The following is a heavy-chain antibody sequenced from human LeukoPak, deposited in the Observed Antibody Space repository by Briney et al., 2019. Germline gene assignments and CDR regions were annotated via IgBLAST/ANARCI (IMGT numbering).Heavy chain of an antibody. V-gene: IGHV1-69*06. CDR1: GGTFSSYT. CDR2: ISPIFDTT. Sequence: SVKVSCKASGGTFSSYTISWVRQAPGHGLEWMGGISPIFDTTNYAQKFQGRVTITADKSTSTAYMELTSLRSEDTAVYYCARCGTCCYEGGNYNYYGMDVWGKGTTVIVSS. J-gene: IGHJ6*04. CDR3: ARCGTCCYEGGNYNYYGMDV. D-gene: IGHD2-2*01.